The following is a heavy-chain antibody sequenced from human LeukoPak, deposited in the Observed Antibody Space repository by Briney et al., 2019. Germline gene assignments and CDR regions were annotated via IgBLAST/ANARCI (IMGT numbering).Heavy chain of an antibody. CDR3: ARTAEGGDSGYAHSYYFDY. J-gene: IGHJ4*02. V-gene: IGHV3-48*02. D-gene: IGHD5-12*01. CDR2: ISSRSTFV. CDR1: GFTFSSYS. Sequence: GGSLRLSCAASGFTFSSYSMNWVRQAPGKGLEWIAYISSRSTFVYYSDSVKGRLTISRDDAEKSLYLQLNSLRDDDTAVYYCARTAEGGDSGYAHSYYFDYWGEGTLVTVSS.